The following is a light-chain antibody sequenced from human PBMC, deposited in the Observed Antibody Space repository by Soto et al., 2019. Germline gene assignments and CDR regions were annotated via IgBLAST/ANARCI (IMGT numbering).Light chain of an antibody. J-gene: IGKJ1*01. Sequence: DIQMTQSPSTLSASVGDRVTITCRASQSISSWLAWYQQKPGKAPKLLIYDASSLESGVPSRSRGSGSGTEFTITISSLQPDDFETYYCQKYNSYSWTFGQGTKV. V-gene: IGKV1-5*01. CDR3: QKYNSYSWT. CDR2: DAS. CDR1: QSISSW.